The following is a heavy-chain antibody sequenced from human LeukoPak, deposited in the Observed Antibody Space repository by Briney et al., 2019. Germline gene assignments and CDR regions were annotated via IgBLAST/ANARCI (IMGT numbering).Heavy chain of an antibody. CDR3: VKEGVSNNDFDY. Sequence: GRSLRLSCVVSGLTLSSYGMHWVRQAPGKELEWVAVVSYDGRNKHYGGSVKGRFTVSRDNSKNTLYLQMNNVGPEDTAVYYCVKEGVSNNDFDYWGQGTLVAVSS. J-gene: IGHJ4*02. V-gene: IGHV3-30*18. D-gene: IGHD1/OR15-1a*01. CDR2: VSYDGRNK. CDR1: GLTLSSYG.